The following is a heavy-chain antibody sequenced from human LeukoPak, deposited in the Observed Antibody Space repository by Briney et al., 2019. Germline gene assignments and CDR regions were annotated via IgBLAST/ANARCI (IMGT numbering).Heavy chain of an antibody. V-gene: IGHV3-48*03. Sequence: PGGALRLSFAASGFTFSSYEMHWVRPAPGKGLEWVSYLRSSGSTIYHADSVKGRFTISRDNAQHSLYLPVNSLRAQDTAVLLFAREHSSSWPNFDYWGQGTLVTVSS. CDR1: GFTFSSYE. CDR2: LRSSGSTI. CDR3: AREHSSSWPNFDY. D-gene: IGHD6-13*01. J-gene: IGHJ4*02.